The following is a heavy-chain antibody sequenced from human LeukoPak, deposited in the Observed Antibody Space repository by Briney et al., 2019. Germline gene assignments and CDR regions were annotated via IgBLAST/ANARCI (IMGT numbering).Heavy chain of an antibody. V-gene: IGHV4-59*01. D-gene: IGHD6-19*01. CDR2: VYYRGST. CDR1: SGSISSYY. Sequence: PSETLSLTCTDSSGSISSYYWSWIRQPPGKGLEWIGYVYYRGSTNYNPSLKSRVTISVDPSKNQFSLKLSSVTAADTAMYYCARDSSDSSGWYYFDFWGRGTLVTVSS. J-gene: IGHJ4*02. CDR3: ARDSSDSSGWYYFDF.